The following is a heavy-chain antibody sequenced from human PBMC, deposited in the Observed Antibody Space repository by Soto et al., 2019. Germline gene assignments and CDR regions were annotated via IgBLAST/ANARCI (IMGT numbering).Heavy chain of an antibody. V-gene: IGHV4-61*08. D-gene: IGHD6-19*01. J-gene: IGHJ4*02. CDR1: GGSISSGGYY. Sequence: SGTLSLTCTVSGGSISSGGYYWSWIRQSPGKGLEWLGYIYYTGSTNYSPSLRSRVSISVDTSKNEFSLRLSSVTAADTAVYFCARSVAVPGAHIDYWGQGTQVTVSS. CDR2: IYYTGST. CDR3: ARSVAVPGAHIDY.